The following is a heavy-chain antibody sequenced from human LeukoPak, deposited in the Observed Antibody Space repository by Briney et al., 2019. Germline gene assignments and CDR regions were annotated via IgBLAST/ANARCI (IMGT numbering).Heavy chain of an antibody. V-gene: IGHV1-8*01. CDR1: GYTFTSYD. CDR2: MNPNSGNT. Sequence: GASVKVSCKASGYTFTSYDINWVRQATGQGLEWMGWMNPNSGNTGYAQKFQGRVTMTRHTSISTAYMELSSLRSEDTAVYYCARAGGYCGRISCPYYFDYWGQGSLVAVSS. CDR3: ARAGGYCGRISCPYYFDY. J-gene: IGHJ4*02. D-gene: IGHD2-15*01.